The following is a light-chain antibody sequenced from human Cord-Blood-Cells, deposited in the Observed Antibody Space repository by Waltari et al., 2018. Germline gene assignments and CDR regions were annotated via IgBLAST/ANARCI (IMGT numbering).Light chain of an antibody. CDR1: SSDVGSYNL. Sequence: QSALTQPASVSGSPGQSITISCTGTSSDVGSYNLVSWYQQHPGKAPKLMIYEGSKRPSGVSNRFSGSTSGKTASLTISGLQAEDEADYYCCSYAGSSTWVFGGGTKLTVL. V-gene: IGLV2-23*01. CDR2: EGS. J-gene: IGLJ3*02. CDR3: CSYAGSSTWV.